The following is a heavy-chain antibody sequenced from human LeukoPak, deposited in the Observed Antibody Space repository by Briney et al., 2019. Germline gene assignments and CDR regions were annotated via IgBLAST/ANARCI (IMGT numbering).Heavy chain of an antibody. CDR1: GGSISSYY. V-gene: IGHV4-59*12. J-gene: IGHJ4*02. CDR2: IYYSGTT. Sequence: SETLSLTCTVSGGSISSYYWSWIRQPPGKGLEWIGNIYYSGTTYYNPSLKSRVTISVDTSINQFSLKMTSLTAADTAFYYCARDGQGGTDYWGQGTLVTVSS. CDR3: ARDGQGGTDY.